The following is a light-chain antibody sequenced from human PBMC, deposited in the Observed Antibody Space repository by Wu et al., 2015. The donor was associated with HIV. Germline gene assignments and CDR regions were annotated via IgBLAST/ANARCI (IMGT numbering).Light chain of an antibody. CDR3: QKYNSAPRT. CDR2: EAS. J-gene: IGKJ1*01. Sequence: EIILTQSPGILAVSVGDRVTLSCRASQSLTGNYLAWYQQKLGQAPRLLIYEASNRAAGIPDRFVGSGSGTDFTLTISSLQPEDVATYYCQKYNSAPRTFGQG. CDR1: QSLTGNY. V-gene: IGKV3-20*01.